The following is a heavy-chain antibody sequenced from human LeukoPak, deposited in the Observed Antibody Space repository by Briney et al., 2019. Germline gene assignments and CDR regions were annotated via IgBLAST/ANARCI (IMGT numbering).Heavy chain of an antibody. CDR1: GFTFSSYG. V-gene: IGHV3-7*01. Sequence: PGRSLRLSCAASGFTFSSYGMSWVRQAPGKGLEWVANIKQDGSEKYYVDPVKGRFTISRDNAKNSLYLQMNSLRAEDTAVYYCARNVGECDYWGQGTLVTVSS. CDR2: IKQDGSEK. D-gene: IGHD2-21*01. CDR3: ARNVGECDY. J-gene: IGHJ4*02.